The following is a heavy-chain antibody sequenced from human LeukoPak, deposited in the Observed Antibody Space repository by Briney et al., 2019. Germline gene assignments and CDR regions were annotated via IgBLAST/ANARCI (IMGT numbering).Heavy chain of an antibody. J-gene: IGHJ4*02. CDR2: IYDTGST. CDR1: GGSISNYY. D-gene: IGHD5-24*01. Sequence: KPSETLSLTCTVSGGSISNYYWSWIRQPPGKGLEWIGNIYDTGSTNYNPSLKSRLTISLDTSKNQLSLKLSSVTAADTAVYYCAGTLKWLSFDQWGQGTLVTVAS. V-gene: IGHV4-59*08. CDR3: AGTLKWLSFDQ.